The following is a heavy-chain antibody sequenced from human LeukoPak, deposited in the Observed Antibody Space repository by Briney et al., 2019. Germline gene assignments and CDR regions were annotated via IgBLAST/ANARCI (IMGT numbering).Heavy chain of an antibody. CDR1: GYSISRGYY. J-gene: IGHJ4*02. CDR2: IHYSGNS. D-gene: IGHD3-3*01. V-gene: IGHV4-38-2*02. CDR3: ARRDWSAYQLDF. Sequence: PSETLSFTCNVSGYSISRGYYWGWIRQPPGRGLEWIGSIHYSGNSHYNPSLKTRVSISVDTSKNQLPLKLTSVTAADTAVYFCARRDWSAYQLDFWGRGILVVASS.